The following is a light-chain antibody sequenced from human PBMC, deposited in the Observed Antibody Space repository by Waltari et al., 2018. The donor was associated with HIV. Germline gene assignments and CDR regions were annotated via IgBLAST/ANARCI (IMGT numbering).Light chain of an antibody. J-gene: IGLJ3*02. Sequence: QSSLTQPRSVSGSPGQSVTISCSGTSSDVGSYHYVSWYQQHPGKAPKVMIYDVSNRPSGVPDRFSGSKSGKTASLTISGLQAEDEADYYCCSYAGMYTWVFGGGTKLTVL. CDR1: SSDVGSYHY. CDR3: CSYAGMYTWV. CDR2: DVS. V-gene: IGLV2-11*01.